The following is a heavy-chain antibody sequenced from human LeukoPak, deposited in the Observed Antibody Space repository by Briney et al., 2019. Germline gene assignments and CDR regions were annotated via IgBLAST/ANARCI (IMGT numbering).Heavy chain of an antibody. CDR2: ISWNSGSI. D-gene: IGHD3-22*01. V-gene: IGHV3-9*01. CDR3: ATVRGYDSRDLDY. Sequence: PGRSLRLSCAASGFTFDDYAMHWVRQAPGKGLEWVSGISWNSGSIGYADSVKGRFTISRDNAKNSVYLQMNSLRAEDTAIYFCATVRGYDSRDLDYWGQGTLVTVSS. J-gene: IGHJ4*02. CDR1: GFTFDDYA.